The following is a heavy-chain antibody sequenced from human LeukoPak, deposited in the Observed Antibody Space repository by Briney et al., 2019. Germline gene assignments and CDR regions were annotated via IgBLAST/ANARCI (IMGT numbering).Heavy chain of an antibody. D-gene: IGHD3-10*01. Sequence: EASVKVSCKVSGYTLTELSMHWVRQAPGKGLEWMGGFDPEDGETIYAQKFQGRVTMTEDTSTDTAYMELSSLRSEDTAVYYCATSSEDYGSGSYYPYWGQGTLVTVSS. CDR1: GYTLTELS. J-gene: IGHJ4*02. CDR2: FDPEDGET. V-gene: IGHV1-24*01. CDR3: ATSSEDYGSGSYYPY.